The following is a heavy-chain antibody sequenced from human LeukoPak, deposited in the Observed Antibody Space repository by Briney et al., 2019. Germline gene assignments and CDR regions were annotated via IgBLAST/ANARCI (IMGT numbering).Heavy chain of an antibody. V-gene: IGHV3-48*03. CDR2: ISTISII. D-gene: IGHD1-26*01. CDR1: GFTFSSYE. J-gene: IGHJ6*02. CDR3: ARGHIAGATIAGMDV. Sequence: GGSLRLSCAASGFTFSSYEMNWVRQAPGKGMEWVSYISTISIIYYADSVKGGLIISRDNAKNPPYHLMISRRAEETTACYYARGHIAGATIAGMDVWGQGTTVTVSS.